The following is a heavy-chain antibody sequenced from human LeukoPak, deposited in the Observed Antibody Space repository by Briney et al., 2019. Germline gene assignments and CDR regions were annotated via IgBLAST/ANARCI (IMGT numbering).Heavy chain of an antibody. J-gene: IGHJ4*02. CDR3: AKARGNYGPVDY. D-gene: IGHD1-7*01. CDR1: GFTFSSYA. Sequence: AGGSLRLSCAASGFTFSSYAMHWVRQAPGKGLEWVAVISYDGSNKYYADSVKGRFTISRDNSKNTLYLQMNSLRAEDTAVYYCAKARGNYGPVDYWGQGTLVTVSS. CDR2: ISYDGSNK. V-gene: IGHV3-30-3*01.